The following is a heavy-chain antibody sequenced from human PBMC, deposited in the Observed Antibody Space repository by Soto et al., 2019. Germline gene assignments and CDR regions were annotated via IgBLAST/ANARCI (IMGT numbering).Heavy chain of an antibody. CDR2: ISGSGGST. Sequence: EVQLLESGGGLVQPGGSLRLSCTASGFTFSSYAMSWVRQAPGKGLEWVSVISGSGGSTYYADSVKGRFTISRDNSKNTLYLQMTSLRAEDTAVDYCASRTSGWYFDYWGQGTLVTVSS. CDR3: ASRTSGWYFDY. D-gene: IGHD6-19*01. V-gene: IGHV3-23*01. CDR1: GFTFSSYA. J-gene: IGHJ4*02.